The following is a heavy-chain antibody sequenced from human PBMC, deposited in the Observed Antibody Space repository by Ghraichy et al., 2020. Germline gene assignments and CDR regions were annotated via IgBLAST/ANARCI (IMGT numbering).Heavy chain of an antibody. CDR1: GGSISSSNW. CDR3: ARLEIIAARARGGAGRYYGMDV. J-gene: IGHJ6*02. CDR2: IYHSGST. V-gene: IGHV4-4*02. Sequence: SETLSLTCAVSGGSISSSNWWSWVRQPPGKGLEWIGEIYHSGSTNYNPSLKSRVTISVDKSKNQFSLKLSSVTAADTAVYYCARLEIIAARARGGAGRYYGMDVWGQGTTVTVSS. D-gene: IGHD6-6*01.